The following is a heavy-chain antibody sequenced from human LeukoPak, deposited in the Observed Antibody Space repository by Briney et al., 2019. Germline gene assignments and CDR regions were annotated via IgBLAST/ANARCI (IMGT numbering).Heavy chain of an antibody. D-gene: IGHD3-3*02. CDR3: ARPELGGAFDI. V-gene: IGHV1-18*04. Sequence: GASVKVSCKPSGYTFTGYYIQWVRQAPGQGLEWMGWISAYNGNTNYAQRLQDRVTMTTDTSTSTAYMELRSLRSDDTAVYYCARPELGGAFDIWGQGTMVTVSS. CDR2: ISAYNGNT. CDR1: GYTFTGYY. J-gene: IGHJ3*02.